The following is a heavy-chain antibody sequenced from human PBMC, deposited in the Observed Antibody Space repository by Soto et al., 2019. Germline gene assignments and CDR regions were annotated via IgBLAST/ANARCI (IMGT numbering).Heavy chain of an antibody. J-gene: IGHJ6*02. CDR3: ASPKVDTAMVTEDYHGMDV. V-gene: IGHV5-10-1*01. CDR1: GYSFTSYW. Sequence: PGESLKISCKGSGYSFTSYWISWVSQMPGKGLEWMGRIDPSDSYTNYSPSFQGHVTISADKSISTAYLQWSSLKASDTAMYYCASPKVDTAMVTEDYHGMDVWGQGTTVTVSS. CDR2: IDPSDSYT. D-gene: IGHD5-18*01.